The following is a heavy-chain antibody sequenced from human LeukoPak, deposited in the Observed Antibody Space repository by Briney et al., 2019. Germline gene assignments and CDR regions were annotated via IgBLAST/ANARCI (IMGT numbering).Heavy chain of an antibody. CDR1: GGTFSKYA. CDR3: AKGQKGHSSGYYYYFDY. D-gene: IGHD3-22*01. CDR2: IIPIFGTT. Sequence: GASVKVSCKASGGTFSKYAFSWVRQAPGQGLEWMGAIIPIFGTTNYAQKFRGRVTITADRSTSTTYMELSSLRSEDTAVYYCAKGQKGHSSGYYYYFDYWGQGTLVTVSS. V-gene: IGHV1-69*06. J-gene: IGHJ4*02.